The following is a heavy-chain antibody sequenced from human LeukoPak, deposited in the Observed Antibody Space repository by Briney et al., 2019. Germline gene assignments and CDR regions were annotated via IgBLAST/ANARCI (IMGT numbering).Heavy chain of an antibody. CDR1: GLRFTSYD. CDR3: ARDRGYDFWSGSFDL. V-gene: IGHV3-13*04. Sequence: GGSLRLSCEASGLRFTSYDMHWVRQVTGKVMEWVSAIGTGGDTYYAEFVKARFTISRENAKKSFYLEMNCLSAGDTAVYYCARDRGYDFWSGSFDLWGRGTLVTVSS. CDR2: IGTGGDT. D-gene: IGHD3-3*01. J-gene: IGHJ2*01.